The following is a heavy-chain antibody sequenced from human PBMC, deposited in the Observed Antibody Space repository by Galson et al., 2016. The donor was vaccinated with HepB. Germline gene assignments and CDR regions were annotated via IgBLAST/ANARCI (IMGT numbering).Heavy chain of an antibody. CDR1: GFTFSSYT. Sequence: SLRLSCAASGFTFSSYTMNWVRQAPGKGLEWVSAISRGGETTYYADSVKGRFTISRDNFKNTLSLQLHSLIVEDTAVYYCATPQWLVGPHPTANWGQGTRVTVSS. CDR3: ATPQWLVGPHPTAN. D-gene: IGHD6-19*01. J-gene: IGHJ4*02. V-gene: IGHV3-23*01. CDR2: ISRGGETT.